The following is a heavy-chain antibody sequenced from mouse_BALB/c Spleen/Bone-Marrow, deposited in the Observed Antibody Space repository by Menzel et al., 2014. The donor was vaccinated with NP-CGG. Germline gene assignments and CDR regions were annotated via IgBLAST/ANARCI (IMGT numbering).Heavy chain of an antibody. Sequence: EVQGVESGGGLVKPGGSLKLSCAASGFTFSSYAMSWVRQTPEKRLEWVATISSGGSYTYYPDSVKGRFTTSRDNAKNTLYLQMSSLRSEDTAMYYCARRDYGYFDVWGAGTTVTVSS. CDR2: ISSGGSYT. V-gene: IGHV5-9-3*01. J-gene: IGHJ1*01. CDR1: GFTFSSYA. CDR3: ARRDYGYFDV.